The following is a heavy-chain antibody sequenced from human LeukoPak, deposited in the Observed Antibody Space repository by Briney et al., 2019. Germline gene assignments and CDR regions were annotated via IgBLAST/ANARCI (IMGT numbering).Heavy chain of an antibody. CDR2: ISSSGSTI. CDR1: GFTFSSYE. Sequence: GGSLRLSCAASGFTFSSYEMNWVRQAPGKGLEWVSYISSSGSTIYYADSVKGRFTISRDNSKNTLFLQMGSLRAEDMAVYYCVRGGSSSLRIDSWGQGTLVTVSS. J-gene: IGHJ4*02. CDR3: VRGGSSSLRIDS. V-gene: IGHV3-48*03. D-gene: IGHD6-6*01.